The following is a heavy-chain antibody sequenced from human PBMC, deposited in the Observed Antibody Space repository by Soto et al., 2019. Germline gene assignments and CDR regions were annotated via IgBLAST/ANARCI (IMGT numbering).Heavy chain of an antibody. D-gene: IGHD3-10*01. J-gene: IGHJ5*02. V-gene: IGHV3-33*01. CDR3: ARERRGITMVRGAPVFWFDP. CDR2: IWCDGSNK. Sequence: GGSLRLSCAASGFTFSSYGMHWVRQAPGKGLEWVAVIWCDGSNKYYADSVKGRFTISRDNSKNTLYLQMNSLRAEDTAVYYCARERRGITMVRGAPVFWFDPWGQGTLVTVSS. CDR1: GFTFSSYG.